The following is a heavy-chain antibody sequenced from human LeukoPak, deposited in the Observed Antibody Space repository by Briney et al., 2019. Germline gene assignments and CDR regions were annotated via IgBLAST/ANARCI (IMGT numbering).Heavy chain of an antibody. V-gene: IGHV1-3*01. CDR2: INAGNGNT. Sequence: GASVKVSCKASGYTFTSYAMHWVRQAPGQRLEWMGWINAGNGNTKYSQKFQGRVTMTRDTSISTAYMELSRLRSDDTAVYYCARAPIAVAGTSWFDPWGQGTLVTVSS. CDR1: GYTFTSYA. CDR3: ARAPIAVAGTSWFDP. D-gene: IGHD6-19*01. J-gene: IGHJ5*02.